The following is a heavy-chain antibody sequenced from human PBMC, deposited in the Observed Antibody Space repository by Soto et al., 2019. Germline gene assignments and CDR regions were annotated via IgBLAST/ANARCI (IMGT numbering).Heavy chain of an antibody. CDR2: MYHSGST. Sequence: PSETLSLTCAVSGGSISSGGYSWSWIRQPPGKGLEWIGYMYHSGSTYYNPSLKSRVTISVDRSKNQFSLKLSSVTAADTAVYYCANSHAGAHITAAVHWGQGTLVTVS. D-gene: IGHD6-13*01. CDR3: ANSHAGAHITAAVH. J-gene: IGHJ4*02. V-gene: IGHV4-30-2*01. CDR1: GGSISSGGYS.